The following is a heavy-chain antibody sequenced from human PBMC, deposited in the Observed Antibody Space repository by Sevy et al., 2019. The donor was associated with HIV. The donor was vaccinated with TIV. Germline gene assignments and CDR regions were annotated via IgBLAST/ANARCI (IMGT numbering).Heavy chain of an antibody. V-gene: IGHV4-31*03. Sequence: SETLSLTCTVSGGAITSGGYYWSGIRQHPGKGLEWIGYIYYSGSTYYNPSLKSRVTMSVDTSKNQFSLKLSSVTAADTAVYYCARVHYYDSITLKPSYFDYWGQGTLVTVSS. J-gene: IGHJ4*02. CDR1: GGAITSGGYY. D-gene: IGHD3-22*01. CDR2: IYYSGST. CDR3: ARVHYYDSITLKPSYFDY.